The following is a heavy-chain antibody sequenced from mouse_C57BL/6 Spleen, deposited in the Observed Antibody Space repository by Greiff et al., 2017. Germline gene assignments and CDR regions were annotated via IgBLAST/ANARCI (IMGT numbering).Heavy chain of an antibody. CDR1: GYTFTSYW. J-gene: IGHJ2*01. D-gene: IGHD2-3*01. CDR2: IHPNSGST. V-gene: IGHV1-64*01. CDR3: ARYPDGYYVGYFAY. Sequence: VQLQQPGAELVKPGASVKLSCKASGYTFTSYWMHWVKQRPGQGLEWIGMIHPNSGSTNYNEKFKSKATLTVDKSSSTAYMQLSSLTSEDSAVYYCARYPDGYYVGYFAYWGQGTTLTVSA.